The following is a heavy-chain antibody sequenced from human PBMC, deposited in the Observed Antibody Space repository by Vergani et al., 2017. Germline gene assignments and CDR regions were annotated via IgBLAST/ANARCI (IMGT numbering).Heavy chain of an antibody. V-gene: IGHV3-30-3*01. CDR1: GGTFSSYA. CDR3: ARTVVPAAPTITIFGVPIDY. J-gene: IGHJ4*02. D-gene: IGHD3-3*01. Sequence: QVQLVQSGAEVKKPGSSVKVSCKASGGTFSSYAMHWVRQAPGKGLEWVAVISYDGSNKYYADSVKGRFTISRDNSKNTLYLQMNSLRAEDTAVYYCARTVVPAAPTITIFGVPIDYWGQGTLVTVSS. CDR2: ISYDGSNK.